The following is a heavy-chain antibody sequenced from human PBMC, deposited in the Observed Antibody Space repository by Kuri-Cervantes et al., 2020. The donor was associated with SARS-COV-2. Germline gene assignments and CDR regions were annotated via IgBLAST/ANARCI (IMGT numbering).Heavy chain of an antibody. V-gene: IGHV3-30*02. J-gene: IGHJ4*02. CDR3: AKVRLRHGSGRQSPFDY. CDR1: AFSCINYD. Sequence: GESLKISCAACAFSCINYDMDWVRQAPGKGLEWVAFIRYDGSNKYYADSVKGRFTISRDNSKNTLYLQMNSLRAEDTAVYYCAKVRLRHGSGRQSPFDYWGQGTLVTVSS. CDR2: IRYDGSNK. D-gene: IGHD3-10*01.